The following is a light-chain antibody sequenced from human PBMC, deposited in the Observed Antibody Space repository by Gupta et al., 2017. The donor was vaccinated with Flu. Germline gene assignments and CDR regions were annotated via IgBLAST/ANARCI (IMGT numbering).Light chain of an antibody. CDR1: SSDVGGYNY. CDR3: RTDTSSNSLE. J-gene: IGLJ3*02. Sequence: QSALTQPASVSGSPGQSITISCTGTSSDVGGYNYVSWYQHHPGKAPKLMIYEVINRPSGVATRFSVSKSGNTASLTISVLQEEDEADYYCRTDTSSNSLEFGGGTKLTVL. V-gene: IGLV2-14*01. CDR2: EVI.